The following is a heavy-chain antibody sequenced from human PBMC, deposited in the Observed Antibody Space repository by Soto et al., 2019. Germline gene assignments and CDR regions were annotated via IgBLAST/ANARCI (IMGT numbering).Heavy chain of an antibody. CDR2: IYYSGST. V-gene: IGHV4-59*08. CDR3: ASAGIAAAGDFDY. J-gene: IGHJ4*02. Sequence: PSETLSLTCTVSGGSISSYYWSWIRQPPGKGLEWIGYIYYSGSTNYNPSLKSRVTISVDTSKNQFSLKLSSVTAADTAVYYCASAGIAAAGDFDYWGQGTLVTVPQ. CDR1: GGSISSYY. D-gene: IGHD6-13*01.